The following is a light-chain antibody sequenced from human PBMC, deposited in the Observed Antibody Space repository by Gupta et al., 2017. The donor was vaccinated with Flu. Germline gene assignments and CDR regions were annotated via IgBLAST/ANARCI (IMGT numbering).Light chain of an antibody. V-gene: IGLV3-21*02. CDR3: QVWDSSNDPFYV. CDR2: DYS. CDR1: NIGSTS. Sequence: SYVLTQPPSVSVAPGQTARITCGGNNIGSTSVHWYQQKPGQAPVLVVSDYSDRPSGSPERFSGSNSGNTATLTISMVEAGEEADYYCQVWDSSNDPFYVFGTGTKVTVL. J-gene: IGLJ1*01.